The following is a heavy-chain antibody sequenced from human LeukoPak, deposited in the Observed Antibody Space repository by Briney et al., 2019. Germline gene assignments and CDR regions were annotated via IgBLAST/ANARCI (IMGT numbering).Heavy chain of an antibody. Sequence: GGSLRLSCAASGFTFSSYGMHWVRQAPGKGLEWVAFIRYDGSNKYYADSVKGRFTISRDNSKNTLYLQMNSLRAEDTAVYYCARASLRFLEWLSLPYYFDYWGQGTLITVSS. D-gene: IGHD3-3*01. V-gene: IGHV3-30*02. J-gene: IGHJ4*02. CDR2: IRYDGSNK. CDR3: ARASLRFLEWLSLPYYFDY. CDR1: GFTFSSYG.